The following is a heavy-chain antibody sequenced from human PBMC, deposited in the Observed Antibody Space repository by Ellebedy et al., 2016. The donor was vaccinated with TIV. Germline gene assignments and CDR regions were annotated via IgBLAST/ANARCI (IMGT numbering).Heavy chain of an antibody. CDR2: IYYSGST. D-gene: IGHD3-3*01. Sequence: SETLSLTXTVSGGSISSGDYYWSWIRQPPGKGLEWIGYIYYSGSTYYNPSLKSRVTISVDTSKNQFSLKLSSVTAADTAVYYCAREGTIFGIDYWGQGTLVTVSS. CDR1: GGSISSGDYY. J-gene: IGHJ4*02. V-gene: IGHV4-30-4*01. CDR3: AREGTIFGIDY.